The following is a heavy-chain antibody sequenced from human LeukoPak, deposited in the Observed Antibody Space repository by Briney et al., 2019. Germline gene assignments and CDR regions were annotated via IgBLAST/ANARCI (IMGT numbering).Heavy chain of an antibody. CDR3: ARANFLYCSSTTCLFDY. CDR1: GYTFTDYY. V-gene: IGHV1-2*02. CDR2: INPNSGDT. Sequence: ASVKVSCKASGYTFTDYYMHWVRQPPEQGFEWMGLINPNSGDTNSAQKFQGRVTMTRDTSISTAHMELSRLRSDDTAVYYCARANFLYCSSTTCLFDYWGQGTLVIVSS. D-gene: IGHD2-2*01. J-gene: IGHJ4*02.